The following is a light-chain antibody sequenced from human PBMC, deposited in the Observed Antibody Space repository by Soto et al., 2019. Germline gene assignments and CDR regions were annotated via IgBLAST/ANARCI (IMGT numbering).Light chain of an antibody. J-gene: IGKJ4*01. Sequence: EIVLTQSPATLSLSPGERATLSCRASQSVTTFLAWYQQKPDRAPRLLIYDASTRATGIPARFSGSGSGTDFTLTISSLEPEDCAVYYCQQRSNWPPVFTFGGGTKVEIK. CDR3: QQRSNWPPVFT. V-gene: IGKV3-11*01. CDR1: QSVTTF. CDR2: DAS.